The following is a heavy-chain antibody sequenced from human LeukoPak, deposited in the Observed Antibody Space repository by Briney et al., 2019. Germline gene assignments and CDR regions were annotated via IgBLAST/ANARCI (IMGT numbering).Heavy chain of an antibody. V-gene: IGHV3-23*01. CDR2: ISGSGGST. CDR1: GFTFSSYA. Sequence: GGSLGLSCAASGFTFSSYAMSWVRQAPGKGLEWVSAISGSGGSTYYADSVKGRFTISRDNSKNTLYLQMNSLRAEDTAVYYCAKGSYSYGMGVLGYWGQGTLVTVSS. D-gene: IGHD5-18*01. CDR3: AKGSYSYGMGVLGY. J-gene: IGHJ4*02.